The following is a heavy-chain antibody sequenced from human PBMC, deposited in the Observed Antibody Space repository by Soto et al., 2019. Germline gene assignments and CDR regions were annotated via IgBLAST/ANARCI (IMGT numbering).Heavy chain of an antibody. CDR2: ISAYNGNT. V-gene: IGHV1-18*01. J-gene: IGHJ5*02. CDR3: ARDRRSWWFDP. Sequence: VASVKVSCKASGYTFTSYGISWVRQAPGQGREWMGWISAYNGNTNYAQKLQGRVTMTTDTSTSTAYMELRSLRYDDTAVYYCARDRRSWWFDPSGEGILVTVTP. CDR1: GYTFTSYG.